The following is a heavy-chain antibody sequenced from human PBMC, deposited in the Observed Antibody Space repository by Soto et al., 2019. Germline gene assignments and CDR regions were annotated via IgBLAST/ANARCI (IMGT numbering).Heavy chain of an antibody. D-gene: IGHD4-17*01. CDR1: GGSFSGYY. Sequence: LSLTCAVYGGSFSGYYWIWIRQSPGKGLEWIGEINHRGSTNYNPSLKSRVTISVDTSKSKFSLKLTSATAADTAVYYCARATVITPRIDSWGQGTQVTVSS. CDR3: ARATVITPRIDS. V-gene: IGHV4-34*01. J-gene: IGHJ4*02. CDR2: INHRGST.